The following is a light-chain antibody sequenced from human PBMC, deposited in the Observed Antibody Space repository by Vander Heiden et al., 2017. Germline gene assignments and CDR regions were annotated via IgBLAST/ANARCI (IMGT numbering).Light chain of an antibody. V-gene: IGLV3-19*01. Sequence: SSELTPDSAVSVALGQTVRITCQGDSLRSYYASWYQQKPGQAPVLVIYGENNRPSGIPDRFSGSSSGDTASLTITGAQAEDEADYYCNSRDSSGKRVMFGGGTKLTV. CDR2: GEN. J-gene: IGLJ3*02. CDR1: SLRSYY. CDR3: NSRDSSGKRVM.